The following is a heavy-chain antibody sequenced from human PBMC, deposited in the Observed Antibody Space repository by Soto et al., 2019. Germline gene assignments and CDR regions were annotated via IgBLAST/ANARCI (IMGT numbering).Heavy chain of an antibody. V-gene: IGHV1-8*01. CDR3: ARGRYYDFWSGPGPFDP. CDR2: MNPNSGNT. J-gene: IGHJ5*02. D-gene: IGHD3-3*01. Sequence: ASVKVSCKASGYTFTSYDSKWVRQATGQGLEWMGWMNPNSGNTGYAQKFQGRVTMTRNTSISTAYMELSSLRSEDTAVYYCARGRYYDFWSGPGPFDPWGQGTLVTVSS. CDR1: GYTFTSYD.